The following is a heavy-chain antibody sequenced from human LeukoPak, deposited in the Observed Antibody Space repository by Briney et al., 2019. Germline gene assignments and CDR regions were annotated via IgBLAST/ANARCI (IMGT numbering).Heavy chain of an antibody. V-gene: IGHV3-21*01. D-gene: IGHD5-12*01. CDR3: ARDPQTYSGPQFDY. CDR2: ISSSSSYI. Sequence: GGSLRLSCAASGFTFSSYSMNWVRQAPGKGLEWVSSISSSSSYIYYADSVKGRFTISRDNAKNSLYLQMNSLRAEDTAVYYCARDPQTYSGPQFDYWGQGTLVTVSS. J-gene: IGHJ4*02. CDR1: GFTFSSYS.